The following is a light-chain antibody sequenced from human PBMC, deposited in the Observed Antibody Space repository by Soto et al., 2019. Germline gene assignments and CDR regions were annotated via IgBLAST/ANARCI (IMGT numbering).Light chain of an antibody. CDR1: RSNIGGNY. CDR3: AAWDDSLSGYV. Sequence: QSVLTQPPSASGTPGQRVTISCFGGRSNIGGNYVYWYQQLPGTAPKLLIHSNNQRPSGVPDRLSGSKSGTSAALVISGLRSDDEADYYCAAWDDSLSGYVFGTGTKLTVL. J-gene: IGLJ1*01. CDR2: SNN. V-gene: IGLV1-47*02.